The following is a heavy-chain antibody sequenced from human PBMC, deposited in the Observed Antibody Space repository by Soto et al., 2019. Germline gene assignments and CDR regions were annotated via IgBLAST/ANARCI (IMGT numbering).Heavy chain of an antibody. V-gene: IGHV4-61*05. D-gene: IGHD2-21*02. CDR3: ARLYGGDKALGFDY. CDR1: GGSISSSIYY. J-gene: IGHJ4*02. Sequence: PSETLSLTCTVSGGSISSSIYYGGWIRQPPGKGLEWIGYIYYSGSTNYNPSLKSRVTISVDTSKNQFSLKLSSVTAADTAVYYCARLYGGDKALGFDYWGQGTLVTVSS. CDR2: IYYSGST.